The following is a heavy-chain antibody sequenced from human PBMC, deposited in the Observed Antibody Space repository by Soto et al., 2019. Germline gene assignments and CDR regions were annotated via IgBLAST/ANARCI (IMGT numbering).Heavy chain of an antibody. D-gene: IGHD6-13*01. Sequence: GGSLRLSCAASGFTFSTYAMSWVRQAPGKGLEWVSGITGSGGNTYYADSVKGRFTISRDNSQNTLYLQMNSLRAEDTAVYYCAKGGGKQQLPPKDDWGQGTLVTVSS. CDR1: GFTFSTYA. V-gene: IGHV3-23*01. CDR3: AKGGGKQQLPPKDD. J-gene: IGHJ4*02. CDR2: ITGSGGNT.